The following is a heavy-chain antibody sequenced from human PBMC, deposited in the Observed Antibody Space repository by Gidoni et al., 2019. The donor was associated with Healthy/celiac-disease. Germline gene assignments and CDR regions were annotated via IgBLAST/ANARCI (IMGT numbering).Heavy chain of an antibody. CDR1: GFTFSSYA. V-gene: IGHV3-23*01. Sequence: EVQLLESGGGLVQPGASLRRSCAASGFTFSSYAMGWVRQATGKGLEWVSAISGSGGSTYYADSVKGRFTISRDNSKNTLYLQMNSLRAEDTAVYYCAKFGFGELSDGMDVWGQGTTVTVSS. CDR2: ISGSGGST. D-gene: IGHD3-10*01. CDR3: AKFGFGELSDGMDV. J-gene: IGHJ6*02.